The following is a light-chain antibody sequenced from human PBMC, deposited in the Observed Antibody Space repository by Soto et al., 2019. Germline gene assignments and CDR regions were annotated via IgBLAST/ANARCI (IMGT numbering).Light chain of an antibody. J-gene: IGKJ3*01. CDR2: GAS. V-gene: IGKV3-20*01. CDR3: QQYGSSAFT. Sequence: EIVLTQSPGTLSLSPGEGATLSCRASQTVRSNYLAWYQQQPGQAPRLLIYGASSRVTGIPDRFSASGSGTDFTRTISRLEPEDFAVYYCQQYGSSAFTFGPGTKVDIK. CDR1: QTVRSNY.